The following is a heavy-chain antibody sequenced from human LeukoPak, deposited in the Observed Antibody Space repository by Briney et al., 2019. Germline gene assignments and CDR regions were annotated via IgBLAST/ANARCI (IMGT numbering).Heavy chain of an antibody. Sequence: GEALKISCKGAGYRFTSYWIGWGRPMPGKGLGWMGIIYPGDSDARYSPSFQGQVTISADKSISTPYLQWSSLKASDTAMYYCARANFDWLSYFDYWGQGTLLTVSS. CDR2: IYPGDSDA. CDR1: GYRFTSYW. V-gene: IGHV5-51*01. CDR3: ARANFDWLSYFDY. J-gene: IGHJ4*02. D-gene: IGHD3-9*01.